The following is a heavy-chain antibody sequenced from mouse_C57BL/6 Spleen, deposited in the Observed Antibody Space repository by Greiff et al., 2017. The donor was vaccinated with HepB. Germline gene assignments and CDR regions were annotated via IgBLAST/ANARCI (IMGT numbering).Heavy chain of an antibody. CDR2: IDPENGDT. V-gene: IGHV14-4*01. Sequence: VQLQQSGAELVRPGASVKLSCTASGFNIKDDYMHWVQQRPEQGLEWIGWIDPENGDTEYASKFQGKATITADTSSNTAYLQLSSLTSEDTAVYYCTTFITTVVSWYFDVWGTGTTVTVSS. D-gene: IGHD1-1*01. CDR1: GFNIKDDY. J-gene: IGHJ1*03. CDR3: TTFITTVVSWYFDV.